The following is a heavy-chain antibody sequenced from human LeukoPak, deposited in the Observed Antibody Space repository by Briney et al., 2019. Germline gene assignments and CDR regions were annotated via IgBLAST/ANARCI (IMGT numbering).Heavy chain of an antibody. J-gene: IGHJ3*02. CDR1: GYTFTGYY. CDR2: INPNSGGT. D-gene: IGHD6-19*01. V-gene: IGHV1-2*02. CDR3: ARRAGSGWYRKSHDAFDI. Sequence: GASVKVSCKASGYTFTGYYMHWVRQAPGQGLEWTGWINPNSGGTNYAQKFQGRVTMTRDTSISTAYMELSRLRSDDTAVYYCARRAGSGWYRKSHDAFDIWGQGTMVTVSS.